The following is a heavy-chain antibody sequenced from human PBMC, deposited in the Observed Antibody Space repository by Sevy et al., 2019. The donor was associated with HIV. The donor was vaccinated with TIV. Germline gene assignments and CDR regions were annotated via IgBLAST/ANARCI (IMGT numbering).Heavy chain of an antibody. CDR3: AREAYYYDSREANWFDP. J-gene: IGHJ5*02. D-gene: IGHD3-22*01. CDR1: GFTFSTYA. Sequence: GGSLRLSCEVSGFTFSTYAFHWVRQAPGKGLEWVSSISRSSTVYYADSVRGRFTISRDNVKNSLYLEMNTLRDEDTAVDYCAREAYYYDSREANWFDPWGQGTLVTVSS. CDR2: ISRSSTV. V-gene: IGHV3-48*02.